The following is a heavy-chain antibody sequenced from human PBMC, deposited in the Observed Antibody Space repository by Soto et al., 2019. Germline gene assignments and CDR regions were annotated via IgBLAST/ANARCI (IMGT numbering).Heavy chain of an antibody. CDR1: GFTFSSYG. J-gene: IGHJ4*02. V-gene: IGHV3-33*01. CDR2: IWYDGSNK. Sequence: QVQLVESGGGVVQPGRSLRLSCAASGFTFSSYGMHWVRQAPGKGLEWVAVIWYDGSNKYYADSVKGRFTISRDNSKNTLYLQRNSLRAEDTDVYYCARWGIAAGDYWGQGTLVTVSS. CDR3: ARWGIAAGDY. D-gene: IGHD6-13*01.